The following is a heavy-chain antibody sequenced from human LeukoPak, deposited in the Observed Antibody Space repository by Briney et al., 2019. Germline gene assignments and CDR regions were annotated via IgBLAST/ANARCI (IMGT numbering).Heavy chain of an antibody. CDR3: ARAWGWGSSGIAYYFDY. CDR1: GGTFSSYA. J-gene: IGHJ4*02. D-gene: IGHD3-22*01. V-gene: IGHV1-69*04. Sequence: ASVKVSCKDSGGTFSSYAISWVRQAPGQGLEWMGRIIPILGIANYAQKFQGRVTITADKSTSTAYMELSSLRSEDTAVYYCARAWGWGSSGIAYYFDYWGQGTLVTVSS. CDR2: IIPILGIA.